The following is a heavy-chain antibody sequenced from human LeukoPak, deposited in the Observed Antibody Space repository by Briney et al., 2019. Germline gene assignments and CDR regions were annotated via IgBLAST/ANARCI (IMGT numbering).Heavy chain of an antibody. Sequence: ASVRVSCKASGYTFTSYGISWVRQAPGRGLEWMGWISAYSNNTNYAQKFQGRVTMTTDTSTSTADMELSRLRSDDTALYYCASRGFFGVVYPQGPFDIWGQGTMVTVSS. D-gene: IGHD3-3*01. CDR3: ASRGFFGVVYPQGPFDI. J-gene: IGHJ3*02. CDR2: ISAYSNNT. V-gene: IGHV1-18*01. CDR1: GYTFTSYG.